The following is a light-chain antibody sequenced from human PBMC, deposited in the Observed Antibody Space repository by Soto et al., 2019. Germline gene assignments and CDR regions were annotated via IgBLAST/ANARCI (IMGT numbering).Light chain of an antibody. CDR3: QQSYSTPIT. Sequence: DIQMTQSPSSLSASVGDRVTITCRASQSISSYLNWYQQKPGKAPKLLIYKASTLKSGVPSRFSGSGSGTEFTLTISSLQPDDFATYYCQQSYSTPITFGHGARLE. CDR1: QSISSY. V-gene: IGKV1-39*01. J-gene: IGKJ5*01. CDR2: KAS.